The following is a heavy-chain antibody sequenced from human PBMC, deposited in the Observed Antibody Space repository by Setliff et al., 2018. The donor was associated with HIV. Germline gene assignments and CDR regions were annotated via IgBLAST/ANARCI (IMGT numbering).Heavy chain of an antibody. J-gene: IGHJ4*02. D-gene: IGHD3-10*01. CDR1: GFYISAGYY. CDR3: ARAPPGIQLLTRLGFDY. Sequence: ETLSLTCAVSGFYISAGYYWGWIRQSPGRGLEWIGCIYNSGQTYYNPSLKSRVTISIDTSENQFSLSLSSVTAADTALYFCARAPPGIQLLTRLGFDYWGQGTLVTVSS. V-gene: IGHV4-38-2*01. CDR2: IYNSGQT.